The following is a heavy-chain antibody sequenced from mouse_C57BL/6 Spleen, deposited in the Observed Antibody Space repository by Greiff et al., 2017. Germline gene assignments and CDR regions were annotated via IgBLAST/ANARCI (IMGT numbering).Heavy chain of an antibody. CDR1: GYTFTSYW. Sequence: QVQLQQPGAELVRPGSSVKLSCKASGYTFTSYWMHWVKQRPIQGLEWIGNIDPSDSETHYNQKFKDKATLTVDKSSSTAYMQLSSLTSEDSAVDYCARVETGDAMDYWGQGTSVTVSS. J-gene: IGHJ4*01. D-gene: IGHD4-1*01. CDR2: IDPSDSET. V-gene: IGHV1-52*01. CDR3: ARVETGDAMDY.